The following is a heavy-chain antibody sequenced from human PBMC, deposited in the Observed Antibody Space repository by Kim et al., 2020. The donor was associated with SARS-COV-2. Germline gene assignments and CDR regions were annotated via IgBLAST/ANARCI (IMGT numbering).Heavy chain of an antibody. CDR1: GVSISTNYHY. Sequence: SETLSLTCSVSGVSISTNYHYWGWVRQPPGKGLEWIGSVYNSGTTYYNPSLKSRVTISGDTSKNQFSLNMRSVTAADTAVYYCACNVRSTPDYYFDYWGRGALVTVSS. J-gene: IGHJ4*02. CDR3: ACNVRSTPDYYFDY. CDR2: VYNSGTT. V-gene: IGHV4-39*07. D-gene: IGHD2-2*01.